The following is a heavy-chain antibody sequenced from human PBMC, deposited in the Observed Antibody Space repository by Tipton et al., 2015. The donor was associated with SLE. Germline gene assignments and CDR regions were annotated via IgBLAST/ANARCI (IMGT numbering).Heavy chain of an antibody. Sequence: TLSLTCTVSGVSISSYYWSWIRQPPGKGLEWIGDIYYSGSTDYNPSPKSRVTISVDTAKSQFSLRLTSVTAGDTAVFYCARLVDDFVGAAVLDSYYMDVWGKGTLLTLSS. D-gene: IGHD3-3*02. V-gene: IGHV4-59*12. CDR3: ARLVDDFVGAAVLDSYYMDV. J-gene: IGHJ6*03. CDR1: GVSISSYY. CDR2: IYYSGST.